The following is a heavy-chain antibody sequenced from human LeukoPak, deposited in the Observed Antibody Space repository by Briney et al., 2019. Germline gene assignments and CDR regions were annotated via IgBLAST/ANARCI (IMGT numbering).Heavy chain of an antibody. CDR2: IYYSGST. CDR1: GGSVSSGSYY. D-gene: IGHD3-3*01. J-gene: IGHJ4*02. Sequence: SETLSLTCTVSGGSVSSGSYYWSWIRQPPGKGLEWIGYIYYSGSTNYNPSLKSRVTISVDTSKNQFSLKLSSVTAADTAVYYCARVPAEEDYDFWSGYYTGGLSYFDYWGQGTLVTVSS. V-gene: IGHV4-61*01. CDR3: ARVPAEEDYDFWSGYYTGGLSYFDY.